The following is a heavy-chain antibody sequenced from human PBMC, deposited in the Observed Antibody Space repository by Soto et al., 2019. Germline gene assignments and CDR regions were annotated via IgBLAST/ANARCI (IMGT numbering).Heavy chain of an antibody. CDR3: AKDQSATVTTFYNYYYAMDV. J-gene: IGHJ6*02. D-gene: IGHD2-21*02. Sequence: GGSLRLSCAASGFTFSTYGMHWVRQAPGKGLEWVAVVSYDGSENHYADSVRGRFTVSRDNSKNTLYLHMNGLTEDDTAVYHCAKDQSATVTTFYNYYYAMDVWGQWTTVTVSS. V-gene: IGHV3-30*18. CDR1: GFTFSTYG. CDR2: VSYDGSEN.